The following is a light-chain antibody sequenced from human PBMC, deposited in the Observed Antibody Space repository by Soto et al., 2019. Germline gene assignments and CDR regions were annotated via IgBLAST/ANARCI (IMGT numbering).Light chain of an antibody. Sequence: LTQPPSASGTPGQRVTISCSGSSSNIGSNYVYWYQQLPGTAPKLLIYRNNQRPSVVPDRFSGSKSGTSASLAISGLRSEDEADYYCAAWDDSLSGLYVFGTGTKVTVL. CDR1: SSNIGSNY. J-gene: IGLJ1*01. V-gene: IGLV1-47*01. CDR2: RNN. CDR3: AAWDDSLSGLYV.